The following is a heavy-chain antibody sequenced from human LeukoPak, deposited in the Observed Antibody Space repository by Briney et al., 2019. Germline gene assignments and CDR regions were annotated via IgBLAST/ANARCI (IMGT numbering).Heavy chain of an antibody. Sequence: GGSLRLSCAASGFTISNYYMSWIRQAPGKGLEWVSYCSGSSRSTNSADSVMGRFTIPRDNGKNSLYLQMNSLRAEDTAVYYCARDQGENYDSSGYYPYWGQGSLVTVS. D-gene: IGHD3-22*01. CDR1: GFTISNYY. J-gene: IGHJ4*02. CDR2: CSGSSRST. CDR3: ARDQGENYDSSGYYPY. V-gene: IGHV3-11*06.